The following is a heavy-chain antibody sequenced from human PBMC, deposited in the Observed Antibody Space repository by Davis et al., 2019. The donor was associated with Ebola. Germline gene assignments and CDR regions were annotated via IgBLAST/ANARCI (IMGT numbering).Heavy chain of an antibody. CDR1: GFTSSNYA. J-gene: IGHJ4*02. CDR2: ISGNGGTT. CDR3: AKDRTPYYYDSSGYYRALFDY. Sequence: GGSLRLSCAASGFTSSNYAMHWVRQAPGEGLEWVSAISGNGGTTYYADSVKGRFTISRDNSKNTLYLQMNSLGADDTAIYYCAKDRTPYYYDSSGYYRALFDYWGQGTLVTVSS. D-gene: IGHD3-22*01. V-gene: IGHV3-23*01.